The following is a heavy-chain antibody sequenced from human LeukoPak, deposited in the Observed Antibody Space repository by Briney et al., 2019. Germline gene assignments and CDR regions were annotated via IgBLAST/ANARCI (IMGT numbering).Heavy chain of an antibody. Sequence: GGSLRLSCAASGFTFSTYGMHWVRQAPGKELEWVAVISYDGSNEYYADSVKGRFTISRDNSKNTLYLQMSSLRAEDTAVYYCAKEFNRGLPDYWGQGTLVTVPS. V-gene: IGHV3-30*18. D-gene: IGHD2-21*01. CDR2: ISYDGSNE. CDR3: AKEFNRGLPDY. J-gene: IGHJ4*02. CDR1: GFTFSTYG.